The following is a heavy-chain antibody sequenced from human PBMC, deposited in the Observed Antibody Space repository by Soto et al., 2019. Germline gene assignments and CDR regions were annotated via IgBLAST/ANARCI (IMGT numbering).Heavy chain of an antibody. J-gene: IGHJ2*01. V-gene: IGHV3-30*18. CDR1: GIAFSGCG. CDR2: ISSDGSQK. Sequence: QVQLVESGGGVVQPGKSLRLSCAASGIAFSGCGMFWVRQTPSKGLEWVAAISSDGSQKYYADSVKGRFTIARDNSKNTLYVQRNGLTTEDTAVYYCAKNIVRGHWYFDLWGRGTLVTVSS. D-gene: IGHD3-10*01. CDR3: AKNIVRGHWYFDL.